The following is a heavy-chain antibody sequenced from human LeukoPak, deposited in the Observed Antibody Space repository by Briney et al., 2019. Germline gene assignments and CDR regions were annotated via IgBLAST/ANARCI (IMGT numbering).Heavy chain of an antibody. J-gene: IGHJ4*02. CDR3: ARDSTWTYYFDY. CDR1: GFTFSSYG. CDR2: ISYDGSNK. Sequence: PGRSLRLSCAASGFTFSSYGMHWVRQAPGKGLEWVAVISYDGSNKYYADSVKGRFTISRDNSKNTLYLQMNSLRAEDTAVYYCARDSTWTYYFDYWGQGTLVTVSS. D-gene: IGHD3/OR15-3a*01. V-gene: IGHV3-30*03.